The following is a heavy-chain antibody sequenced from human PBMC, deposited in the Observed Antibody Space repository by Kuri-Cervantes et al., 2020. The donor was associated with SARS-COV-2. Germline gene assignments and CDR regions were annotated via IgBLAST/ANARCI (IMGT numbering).Heavy chain of an antibody. V-gene: IGHV3-23*01. D-gene: IGHD5-18*01. Sequence: GESLKISCAASGFTFSSYAMSRVRQAPGKGLEWVSAISGSGGSTYYADSVKGRFTISRDNSKNTLYLQMNSLRAEDTAVYYCAKDRPGYSYGYGYAFDIWGQGTMVTVSS. CDR2: ISGSGGST. CDR3: AKDRPGYSYGYGYAFDI. J-gene: IGHJ3*02. CDR1: GFTFSSYA.